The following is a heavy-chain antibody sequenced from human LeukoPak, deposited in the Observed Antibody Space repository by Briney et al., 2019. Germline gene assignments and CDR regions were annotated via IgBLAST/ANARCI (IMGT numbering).Heavy chain of an antibody. CDR2: IIPILGIA. CDR3: ASSKVRGVYYYYGMDV. J-gene: IGHJ6*02. V-gene: IGHV1-69*02. CDR1: GGTFSSYT. Sequence: SVKVFCKASGGTFSSYTISWVRQAPGQGLEWMGRIIPILGIANYAQKFQGRVTITADKSTSTAYMELSSLRSEDTAVYYCASSKVRGVYYYYGMDVWGQGTTVTVSS. D-gene: IGHD3-10*01.